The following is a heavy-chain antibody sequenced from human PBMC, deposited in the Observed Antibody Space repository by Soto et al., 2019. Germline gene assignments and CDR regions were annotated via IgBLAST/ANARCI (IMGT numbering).Heavy chain of an antibody. J-gene: IGHJ6*02. V-gene: IGHV3-66*01. Sequence: EVQLVESGGGLVQPGGSLRLSCAASGLIVSNNYMSWVRQAPGKGLEWVSVIYSGGSTYYADSVRGRFTISRDNSKNTLYLQMSSLRDEDTAVYYCARDSFGNIQYYYYYAMDVWGQGTTVTVSS. CDR2: IYSGGST. CDR3: ARDSFGNIQYYYYYAMDV. CDR1: GLIVSNNY. D-gene: IGHD3-16*01.